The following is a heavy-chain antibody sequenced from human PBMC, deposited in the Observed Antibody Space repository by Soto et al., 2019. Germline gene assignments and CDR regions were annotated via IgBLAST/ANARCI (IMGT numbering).Heavy chain of an antibody. CDR2: IIPLFGTA. J-gene: IGHJ4*02. V-gene: IGHV1-69*01. D-gene: IGHD2-21*01. CDR1: GVTFSSET. Sequence: QVQLVQSGAEVKKPGSSVKVSCKASGVTFSSETISWVRQAPGQGLEWVGGIIPLFGTANYAQKFQGRVTSTADESTSTLYIELRSMRSDDTAVYYCATELGDNPASPFDSSGQGNLVTVSS. CDR3: ATELGDNPASPFDS.